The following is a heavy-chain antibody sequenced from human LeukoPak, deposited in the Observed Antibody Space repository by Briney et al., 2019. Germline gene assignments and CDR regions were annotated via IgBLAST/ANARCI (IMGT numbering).Heavy chain of an antibody. CDR1: GFTFTTYA. Sequence: PGGSLRLSCAASGFTFTTYAMSWVRLAPGKGLEWVSTISGSGGTTYYADSVKGRFTISRDNSKNTLYVQVNSLRAEDTAVYYCAKGHSSGWYYFDSWGQGTLVTVSS. V-gene: IGHV3-23*01. J-gene: IGHJ4*02. CDR3: AKGHSSGWYYFDS. CDR2: ISGSGGTT. D-gene: IGHD6-19*01.